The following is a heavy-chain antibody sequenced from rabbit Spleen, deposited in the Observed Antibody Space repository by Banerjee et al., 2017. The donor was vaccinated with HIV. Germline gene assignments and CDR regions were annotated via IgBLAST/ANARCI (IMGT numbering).Heavy chain of an antibody. CDR3: ARDYSGYSVFEL. Sequence: QQQLVESGGGLVKPEGSLKLSCTASGFSFSNKAVMCWVRQAPGKGLEWIACINAVTGKAVYASWAKGRFTFSKTSSTTVTLQATSLTVADTATYFCARDYSGYSVFELWGQGTLVTVS. CDR2: INAVTGKA. D-gene: IGHD1-1*01. CDR1: GFSFSNKAV. J-gene: IGHJ3*01. V-gene: IGHV1S45*01.